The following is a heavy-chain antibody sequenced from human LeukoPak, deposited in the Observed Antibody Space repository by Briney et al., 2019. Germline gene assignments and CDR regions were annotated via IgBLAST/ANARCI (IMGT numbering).Heavy chain of an antibody. D-gene: IGHD3-22*01. CDR3: ARVRDYYDSSGYYSEYFQD. CDR1: GFTFSDYY. V-gene: IGHV3-11*04. CDR2: ISSSGTTT. J-gene: IGHJ1*01. Sequence: PGGSLRLSCAASGFTFSDYYMSWIRQAPGKGLEWVSYISSSGTTTYYADSVRGRFTISRDNAKNSLYLQMNSLRAEDTAVYYCARVRDYYDSSGYYSEYFQDWGQGTLVTVSS.